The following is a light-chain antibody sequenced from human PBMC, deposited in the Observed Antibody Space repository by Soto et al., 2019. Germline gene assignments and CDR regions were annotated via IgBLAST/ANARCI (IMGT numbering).Light chain of an antibody. V-gene: IGKV3-15*01. CDR2: GAS. CDR1: QSVSSN. J-gene: IGKJ1*01. Sequence: EIVMTQSPATLSVSPVERATLSCRASQSVSSNLAWYQQKPGQAPRLLIYGASTRATGIPARFSGSGSGTEFTLTISSLQSEDFAVYYCQQYNNWPPVTLGQGTKVDIK. CDR3: QQYNNWPPVT.